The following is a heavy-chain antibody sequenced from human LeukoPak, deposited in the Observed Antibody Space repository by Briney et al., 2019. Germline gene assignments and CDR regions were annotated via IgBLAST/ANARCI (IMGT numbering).Heavy chain of an antibody. J-gene: IGHJ3*02. V-gene: IGHV1-18*01. CDR3: ARGRTSGWYGDPFDI. Sequence: ASVKVSCKTSGYTFSSYGINWVRQAPGQGLEWMRWISAYSGNTNYAQKLQGRVTMTTDTSTSTAYMELRSLTSDDTAVYYCARGRTSGWYGDPFDIWGQGTMVTVSS. D-gene: IGHD6-19*01. CDR2: ISAYSGNT. CDR1: GYTFSSYG.